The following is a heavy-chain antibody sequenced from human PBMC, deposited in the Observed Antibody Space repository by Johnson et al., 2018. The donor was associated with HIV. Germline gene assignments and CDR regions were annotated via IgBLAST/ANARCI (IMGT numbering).Heavy chain of an antibody. CDR3: ARALRWPNAFDI. J-gene: IGHJ3*02. CDR1: GFTFSDYY. CDR2: ISSSGSTI. V-gene: IGHV3-11*04. D-gene: IGHD4-23*01. Sequence: QVRLVESGGGLVKPGGSLRLSCAASGFTFSDYYMSWIRQAPGKGLEWVSYISSSGSTIYYADSVKGRFTISRDNAKNSLYLQMSSLRAEDTTIYYCARALRWPNAFDIWGQGTLVTVSS.